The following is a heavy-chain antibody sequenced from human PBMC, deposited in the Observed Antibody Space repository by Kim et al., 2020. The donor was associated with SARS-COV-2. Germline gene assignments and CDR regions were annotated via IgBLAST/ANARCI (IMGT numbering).Heavy chain of an antibody. CDR1: GFTFSGYS. CDR2: IRTKTYGGTT. Sequence: GGSLRLSCIGSGFTFSGYSLSWVRQAPGKGLEWVGLIRTKTYGGTTEFAASVKGRFTISRDDSKSIAYLEMSSLKTEDTAMYYCVRDTIIHARARYFQHWGQGTLVTVSS. V-gene: IGHV3-49*04. CDR3: VRDTIIHARARYFQH. J-gene: IGHJ1*01.